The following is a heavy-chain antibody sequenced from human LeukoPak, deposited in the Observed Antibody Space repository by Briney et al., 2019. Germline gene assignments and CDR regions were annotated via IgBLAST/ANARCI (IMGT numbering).Heavy chain of an antibody. CDR1: GGSISSSSYY. CDR2: IYYSGST. Sequence: PSETLSLTCTVSGGSISSSSYYWGWIRQPPGKGLGWIGSIYYSGSTYYNPSLKSRVTISVDTSKNQFSLKLSSVTAADTAVYYCASFYDSSGYYSEYFDYWGQGTLVTVSS. V-gene: IGHV4-39*07. CDR3: ASFYDSSGYYSEYFDY. J-gene: IGHJ4*02. D-gene: IGHD3-22*01.